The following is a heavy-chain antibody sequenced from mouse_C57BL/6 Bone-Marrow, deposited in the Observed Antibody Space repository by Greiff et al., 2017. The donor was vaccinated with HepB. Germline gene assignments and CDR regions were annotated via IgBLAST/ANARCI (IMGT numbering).Heavy chain of an antibody. CDR1: GFTFSDYG. V-gene: IGHV5-17*01. Sequence: EVKLEESGGGLVKPGGSLKLSCAASGFTFSDYGMHWVRQAPEKGLEWVAYISSGSSTIYYADTVKGRFTISRDNAKNTLFLQMTSLRSEDTAMYYCARPFITTVVATKYFDYWGQGTTLTVSS. D-gene: IGHD1-1*01. CDR3: ARPFITTVVATKYFDY. CDR2: ISSGSSTI. J-gene: IGHJ2*01.